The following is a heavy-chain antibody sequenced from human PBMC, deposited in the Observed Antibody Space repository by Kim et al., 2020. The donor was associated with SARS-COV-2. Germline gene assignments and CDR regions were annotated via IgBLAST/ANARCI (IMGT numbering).Heavy chain of an antibody. CDR1: GFTFDDYA. D-gene: IGHD6-19*01. J-gene: IGHJ4*02. Sequence: GGSLRLSCAASGFTFDDYAMHWVRQAPGKGLEWVSGISWNSGSIGYADSVKGRFTISRDNAKNSLYLQMNSLRAEDTALYYCAKGGKRPAVADLIDYWGQGTLVTVSS. CDR2: ISWNSGSI. V-gene: IGHV3-9*01. CDR3: AKGGKRPAVADLIDY.